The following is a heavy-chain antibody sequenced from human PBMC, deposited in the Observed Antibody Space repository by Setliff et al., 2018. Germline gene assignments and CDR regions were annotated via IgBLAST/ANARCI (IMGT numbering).Heavy chain of an antibody. V-gene: IGHV4-4*07. J-gene: IGHJ3*02. Sequence: SETLSLTCTVSGGSISNYYWSWIRQPAGKGLEWIGRIYTSGSTNYNPSLESRVTMSVATTKNQFSLKLSSVTAADTAVYYCARKGISALSGGFDMWGQGTMVTVSS. CDR1: GGSISNYY. D-gene: IGHD2-15*01. CDR2: IYTSGST. CDR3: ARKGISALSGGFDM.